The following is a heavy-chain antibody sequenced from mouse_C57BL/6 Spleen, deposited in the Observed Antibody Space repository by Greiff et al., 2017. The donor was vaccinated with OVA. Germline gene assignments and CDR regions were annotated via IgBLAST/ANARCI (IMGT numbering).Heavy chain of an antibody. CDR1: GYTFTSYW. V-gene: IGHV1-59*01. CDR3: AGWLLDFDY. Sequence: QVQLQQPGAELVRPGTSVKLSCKASGYTFTSYWMHWVKQRPGQGLEWIGVIDPSDSYTNYNQKFKGKATLTVDTSSSTAYMQLSSPTSEDSAVYYCAGWLLDFDYWGQGTTLTVSS. D-gene: IGHD2-3*01. CDR2: IDPSDSYT. J-gene: IGHJ2*01.